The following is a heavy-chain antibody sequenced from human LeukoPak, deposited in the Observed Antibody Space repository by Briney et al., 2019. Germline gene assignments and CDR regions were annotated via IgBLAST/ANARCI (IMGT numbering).Heavy chain of an antibody. D-gene: IGHD5-18*01. Sequence: ASETLSLTCTVSGGSISSYYWSWIRQPPGKGLEWIGYIHYSGSTNYNPSLKSRVTISVDTSKNQFSLKLSSVTAADTAVYYCARTTEGGYTYGYFYYYYMDVWGKGTTVTISS. CDR3: ARTTEGGYTYGYFYYYYMDV. J-gene: IGHJ6*03. CDR2: IHYSGST. V-gene: IGHV4-59*01. CDR1: GGSISSYY.